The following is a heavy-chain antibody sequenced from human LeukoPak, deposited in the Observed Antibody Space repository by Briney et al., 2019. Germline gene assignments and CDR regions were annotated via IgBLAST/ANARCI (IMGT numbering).Heavy chain of an antibody. V-gene: IGHV4-34*01. CDR3: ARGLVDYYDSSGYPTSNYFDC. D-gene: IGHD3-22*01. CDR1: GGSFSGYY. Sequence: SETLSLTCAVYGGSFSGYYWSWIRHPPGKGLEWIGEINHSGSTNYNPYLKCRVTISVDTSKNQFYQKLSSVAAADTAVYYCARGLVDYYDSSGYPTSNYFDCWGQGTLVTVCS. J-gene: IGHJ4*02. CDR2: INHSGST.